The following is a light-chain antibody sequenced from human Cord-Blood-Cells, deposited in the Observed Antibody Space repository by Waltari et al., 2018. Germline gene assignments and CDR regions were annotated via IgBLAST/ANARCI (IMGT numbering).Light chain of an antibody. CDR2: DVS. J-gene: IGLJ1*01. CDR3: SSYTSSSTNV. V-gene: IGLV2-14*01. Sequence: QSALTQPASVSGSPGQSITISCTGTSSDLGGSNYVSWYQQRPGNAPKLMFYDVSKRPSGVSNRFSGSKSGNTASLTISGPQAEDEADYYCSSYTSSSTNVFGTGTKVTVL. CDR1: SSDLGGSNY.